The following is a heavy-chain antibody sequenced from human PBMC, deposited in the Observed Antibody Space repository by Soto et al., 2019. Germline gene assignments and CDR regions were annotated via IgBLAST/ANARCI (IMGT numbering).Heavy chain of an antibody. Sequence: QVQLVQSGAEVKKPGASVKVSCKASGYTFTSYVISWVRQAPGQGLEWMGGISAYNGNTNYAQKLQGRVTMTTDTSTSTAYRELRSLRSDDTAVYYCVVAAQPYSFDYWGQGTLVTVSS. CDR1: GYTFTSYV. CDR3: VVAAQPYSFDY. D-gene: IGHD2-15*01. J-gene: IGHJ4*02. V-gene: IGHV1-18*01. CDR2: ISAYNGNT.